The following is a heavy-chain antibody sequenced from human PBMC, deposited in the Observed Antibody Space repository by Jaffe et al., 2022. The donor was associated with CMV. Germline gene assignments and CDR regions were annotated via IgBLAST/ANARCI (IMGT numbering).Heavy chain of an antibody. V-gene: IGHV3-9*01. D-gene: IGHD2-15*01. J-gene: IGHJ3*02. CDR1: GFTFDDYA. CDR3: AKDRLGGLSSGGSWTHADAFDI. CDR2: ISWNSGSI. Sequence: EVQLVESGGGLVQPGRSLRLSCAASGFTFDDYAMHWVRQAPGKGLEWVSGISWNSGSIGYADSVKGRFTISRDNAKNSLYLQMNSLRAEDTALYYCAKDRLGGLSSGGSWTHADAFDIWGQGTMVTVSS.